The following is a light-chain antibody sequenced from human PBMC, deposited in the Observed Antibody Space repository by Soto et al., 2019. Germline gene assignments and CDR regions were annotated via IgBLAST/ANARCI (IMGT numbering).Light chain of an antibody. CDR3: QQYNNWPYT. CDR2: GAS. Sequence: EIVMTQSPATLAVSPGERAALSCRASQSVSSNFAWYQQKPGQAPRLLIYGASSRATGTPARFSGSGSGTEFTXTISSLQSEDFAVYYCQQYNNWPYTFGLGTKLEMK. J-gene: IGKJ2*01. V-gene: IGKV3-15*01. CDR1: QSVSSN.